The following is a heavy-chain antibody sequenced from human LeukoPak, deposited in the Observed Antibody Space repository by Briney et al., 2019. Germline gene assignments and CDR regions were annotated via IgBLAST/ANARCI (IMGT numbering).Heavy chain of an antibody. CDR3: ARGAILRYFDWLLGANWFDP. J-gene: IGHJ5*02. CDR1: GYTFTGYY. V-gene: IGHV1-2*02. D-gene: IGHD3-9*01. CDR2: INPKSGGT. Sequence: GASVEVSCKASGYTFTGYYMHWVRQAPGQGLEWMGWINPKSGGTNYAQKFQGRVTMTRDTSISTAYMELSRLRSDDTAIYYCARGAILRYFDWLLGANWFDPWDQGTLVAVSS.